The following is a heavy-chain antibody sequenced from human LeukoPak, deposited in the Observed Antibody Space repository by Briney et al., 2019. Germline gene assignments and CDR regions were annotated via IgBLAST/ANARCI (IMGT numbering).Heavy chain of an antibody. V-gene: IGHV4-34*01. J-gene: IGHJ4*02. Sequence: SETLSLTCAVYGGSFSGYYWSWIRQPPGKGLEWIGEINHSGSTNYNPSLNSRVTISVDTSKNQFSLKLSSVTAADTAVYYCARGVDTAMVDPPFDYWGQGTLVTVSS. CDR1: GGSFSGYY. D-gene: IGHD5-18*01. CDR3: ARGVDTAMVDPPFDY. CDR2: INHSGST.